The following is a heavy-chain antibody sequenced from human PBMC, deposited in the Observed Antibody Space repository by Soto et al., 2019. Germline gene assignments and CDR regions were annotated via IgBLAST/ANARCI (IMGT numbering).Heavy chain of an antibody. CDR2: IHSSGNT. CDR3: ARHGYGDHDDAFDI. Sequence: SETLSLTCAVSGDSISSSRCYWGWIRQPPGKGLEWIGSIHSSGNTKYNSSLKSRVTISVDTSKDQFSLKLTSVTAADAAVYYCARHGYGDHDDAFDIWGQGTMVTV. V-gene: IGHV4-39*01. CDR1: GDSISSSRCY. D-gene: IGHD5-18*01. J-gene: IGHJ3*02.